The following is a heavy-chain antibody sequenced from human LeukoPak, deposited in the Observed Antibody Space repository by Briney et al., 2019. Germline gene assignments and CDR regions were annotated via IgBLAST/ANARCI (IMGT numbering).Heavy chain of an antibody. CDR1: GGSFSTYY. Sequence: SETLSLTCAVYGGSFSTYYWNWIRQPPGKGLEWIGEINHSGSTYCNPSLKSRVTISVDTFKNQFSLKLNSVTAAGTAVYYCARSTSDFWSGYYSHNWFDPWGQGTLVTVSS. J-gene: IGHJ5*02. V-gene: IGHV4-34*01. CDR2: INHSGST. CDR3: ARSTSDFWSGYYSHNWFDP. D-gene: IGHD3-3*01.